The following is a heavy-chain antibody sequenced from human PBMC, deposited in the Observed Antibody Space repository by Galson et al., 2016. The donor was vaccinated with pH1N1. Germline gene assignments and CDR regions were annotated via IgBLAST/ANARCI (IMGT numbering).Heavy chain of an antibody. CDR3: ARDSEYSGHEGFH. Sequence: SLRLSCAASGFTFSSYGMHWVHQAPGKGLEWVAVILYDGTNEYYADSVKGRFTISRDKTQSTVYLQMNSLRTEDTAVYYCARDSEYSGHEGFHWAQGTLVIVSS. V-gene: IGHV3-30*03. J-gene: IGHJ4*02. D-gene: IGHD5-12*01. CDR1: GFTFSSYG. CDR2: ILYDGTNE.